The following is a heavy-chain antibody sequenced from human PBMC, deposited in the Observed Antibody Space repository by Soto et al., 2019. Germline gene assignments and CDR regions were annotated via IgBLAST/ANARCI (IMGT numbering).Heavy chain of an antibody. Sequence: XGSLRLSCAASGFTVSSKYMSWVRQAPGKGLEWVSIIWSAGLIYYADSVRGRFTISRDISKNILYLEMTSLRADDTAVYYCAREAPMDVWGQGTTVTVSS. CDR2: IWSAGLI. V-gene: IGHV3-53*01. CDR1: GFTVSSKY. CDR3: AREAPMDV. J-gene: IGHJ6*02.